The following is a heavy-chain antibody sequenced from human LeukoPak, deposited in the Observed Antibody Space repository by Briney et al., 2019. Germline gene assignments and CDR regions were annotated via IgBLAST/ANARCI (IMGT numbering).Heavy chain of an antibody. Sequence: GGSLRLSCAASGFPVRNNYMHWVRQAPGKGLEWVSVIYGGRSTNYADSVTGRFTISRDNSKNALYLQMNSLTAADTALYYCARENPGDIEVAEAFDIWGQGTMVTVSS. CDR2: IYGGRST. J-gene: IGHJ3*02. D-gene: IGHD6-19*01. V-gene: IGHV3-66*01. CDR1: GFPVRNNY. CDR3: ARENPGDIEVAEAFDI.